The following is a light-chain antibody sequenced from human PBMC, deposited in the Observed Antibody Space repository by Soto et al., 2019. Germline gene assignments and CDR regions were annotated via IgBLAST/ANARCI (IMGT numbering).Light chain of an antibody. Sequence: DIQMTQSPSSVSASVGDRVTITCRASQDISTWLAWFQQKPGEAPRLLIYTASSLHSGVPSRFSGSGSGTDFTLTISSLQPEDFATYYCQQGSSFPLTLGGGTKVDIK. CDR2: TAS. J-gene: IGKJ4*01. CDR1: QDISTW. V-gene: IGKV1-12*01. CDR3: QQGSSFPLT.